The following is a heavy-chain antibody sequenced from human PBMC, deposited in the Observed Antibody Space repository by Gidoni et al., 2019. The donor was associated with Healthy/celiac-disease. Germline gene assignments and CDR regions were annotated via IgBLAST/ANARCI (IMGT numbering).Heavy chain of an antibody. D-gene: IGHD2-2*02. V-gene: IGHV3-23*01. CDR2: ISGSGGST. CDR3: AKALVPAAIRGAYYGMDV. CDR1: GFTFSSYA. Sequence: EVQLLESGGGLVQPGGSLRLSCAASGFTFSSYAMGWVRQAPGKGLEWVSAISGSGGSTYYADSVKGRFTISRDNSKNTLYLQMNSLRAEDTAVYYCAKALVPAAIRGAYYGMDVWGQGTTVTVSS. J-gene: IGHJ6*02.